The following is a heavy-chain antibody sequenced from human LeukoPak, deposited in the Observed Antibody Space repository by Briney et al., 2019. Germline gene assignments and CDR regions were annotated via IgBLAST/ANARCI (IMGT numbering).Heavy chain of an antibody. Sequence: GGSLRPSCAASGFTFSSYAMSWVRQAPGKGLEWVSAISGSGGSTYYADSVKGRFTISRDNSKNTLYLQMNSLRAEDTAVYYCAKDQNYYGSGSKPYWGQGTLVTVSS. V-gene: IGHV3-23*01. J-gene: IGHJ4*02. CDR3: AKDQNYYGSGSKPY. CDR1: GFTFSSYA. CDR2: ISGSGGST. D-gene: IGHD3-10*01.